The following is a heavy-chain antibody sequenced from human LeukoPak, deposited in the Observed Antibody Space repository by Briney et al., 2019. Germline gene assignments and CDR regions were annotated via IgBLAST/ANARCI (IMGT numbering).Heavy chain of an antibody. CDR2: INPTRAGT. Sequence: ASVRASFKASVYTFTAYYMHWVRQAPGQGLEWMGWINPTRAGTKYAQKFQDRVTLTRDTSINTAFMELSRLRSDDTAVYYCARGDDNIWGSYPSGFWGQGTLVTVSS. CDR3: ARGDDNIWGSYPSGF. V-gene: IGHV1-2*02. J-gene: IGHJ4*02. CDR1: VYTFTAYY. D-gene: IGHD3-16*02.